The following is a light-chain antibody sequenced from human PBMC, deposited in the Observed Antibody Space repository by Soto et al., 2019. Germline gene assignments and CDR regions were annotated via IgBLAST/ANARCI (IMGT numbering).Light chain of an antibody. J-gene: IGLJ1*01. Sequence: QAVVTQPPSVSGAPGQRVTISCTGSSSNIGAGFDVHWYQHPPGSAPKLLISRNSFRPSGVPDRFSGSKSDTSASLAITGLQAEDEADYYCQSYDTRLSGYVFGGGTKLTVL. CDR3: QSYDTRLSGYV. V-gene: IGLV1-40*01. CDR1: SSNIGAGFD. CDR2: RNS.